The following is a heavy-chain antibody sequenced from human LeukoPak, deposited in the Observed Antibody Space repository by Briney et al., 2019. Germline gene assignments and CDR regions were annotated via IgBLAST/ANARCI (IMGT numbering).Heavy chain of an antibody. CDR3: ARDEENGSSTSCYIRSRINWFDP. D-gene: IGHD2-2*02. J-gene: IGHJ5*02. Sequence: PSETLSLTCTVSGGSISSSSYYWGWIRQPPGKGLEWIGSIYYSGSTYYNPSLRSRVTISVDTSKTQFSLKLSSVTAADTAVYYCARDEENGSSTSCYIRSRINWFDPWGQGTLVTVSS. CDR2: IYYSGST. CDR1: GGSISSSSYY. V-gene: IGHV4-39*07.